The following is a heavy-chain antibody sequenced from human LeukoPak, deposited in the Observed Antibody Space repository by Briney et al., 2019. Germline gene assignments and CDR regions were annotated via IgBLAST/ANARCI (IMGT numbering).Heavy chain of an antibody. CDR2: IYYTGNT. CDR1: GGSISSGGYY. CDR3: ARGPSWGYSGYAFFE. V-gene: IGHV4-31*03. J-gene: IGHJ4*02. D-gene: IGHD5-12*01. Sequence: SETLSLTCTVSGGSISSGGYYWSWIRQHPGKGLEWIGYIYYTGNTFYNPSLKSRVTISVDTSKNQFSLKLSSVTAADTAVYYCARGPSWGYSGYAFFEWGQGTLVTIFS.